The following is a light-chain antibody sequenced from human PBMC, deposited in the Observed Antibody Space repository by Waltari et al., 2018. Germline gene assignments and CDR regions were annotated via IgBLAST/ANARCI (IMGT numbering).Light chain of an antibody. J-gene: IGLJ3*02. Sequence: QPALTQPAPVSGSPGQSITIPCPGTSSDIGTYNLAPWYQQHPGKAPTLIIYDVNKRPSGVSNRFSGSKSGNTASLTISGLQAADEADYYCCSYAGSAISVFGGGTKVTVL. CDR2: DVN. CDR1: SSDIGTYNL. CDR3: CSYAGSAISV. V-gene: IGLV2-23*02.